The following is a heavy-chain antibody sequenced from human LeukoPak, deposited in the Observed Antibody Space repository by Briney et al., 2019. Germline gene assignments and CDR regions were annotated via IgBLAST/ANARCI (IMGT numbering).Heavy chain of an antibody. CDR3: AREGIWSSGYYYEDY. Sequence: SETLSLTCTVSGGSISSGGYYWSWIRQPPGKGLEWIGYIYHSGSTYYNPSLKSRVTISVDRSKNQFSLKLSSVTAADTAVYYCAREGIWSSGYYYEDYWGQGTLVTVSS. D-gene: IGHD3-22*01. J-gene: IGHJ4*02. CDR1: GGSISSGGYY. CDR2: IYHSGST. V-gene: IGHV4-30-2*01.